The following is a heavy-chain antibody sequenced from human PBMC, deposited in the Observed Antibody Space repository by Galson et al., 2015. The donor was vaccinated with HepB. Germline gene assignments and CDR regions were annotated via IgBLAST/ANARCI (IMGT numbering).Heavy chain of an antibody. CDR3: ARPYSSGWYGDAFDI. CDR2: IIPIFGTA. Sequence: SVKASCKASGGTFSSYAISWVRQAPGQGLEWMGGIIPIFGTANYAQKFQGRVTITADESTSTAYMELSSLRSEDTAVYYCARPYSSGWYGDAFDIWGQGTMVTVSS. V-gene: IGHV1-69*13. D-gene: IGHD6-19*01. CDR1: GGTFSSYA. J-gene: IGHJ3*02.